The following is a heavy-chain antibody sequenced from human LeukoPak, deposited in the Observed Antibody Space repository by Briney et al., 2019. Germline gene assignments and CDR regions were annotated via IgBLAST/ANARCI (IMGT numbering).Heavy chain of an antibody. CDR1: GFTFRNHG. CDR3: VRDTRSYYLDY. Sequence: PGGSLRLSCEASGFTFRNHGMHWVRQAPGKGLEWVAVIWYDGSNKVYADSVKGRFTISRDNPKNTLYLQMNSLRVEDTAVYYCVRDTRSYYLDYWGQGTPVTVSS. J-gene: IGHJ4*02. V-gene: IGHV3-33*01. CDR2: IWYDGSNK. D-gene: IGHD1-26*01.